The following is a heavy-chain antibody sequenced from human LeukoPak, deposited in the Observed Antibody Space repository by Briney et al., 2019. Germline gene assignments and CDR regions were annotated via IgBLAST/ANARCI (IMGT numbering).Heavy chain of an antibody. D-gene: IGHD3-3*01. CDR1: GFTFSSYW. Sequence: GGSLRLSCAASGFTFSSYWMHWVRQAPGKGLVWVSRVATDGTGPSYADSVKGRFTISRDNSKNTLYLQMNSLRAEDTAVYYCAKTPREWRLYYYYYMDVWGKGTTVTVSS. V-gene: IGHV3-74*01. J-gene: IGHJ6*03. CDR2: VATDGTGP. CDR3: AKTPREWRLYYYYYMDV.